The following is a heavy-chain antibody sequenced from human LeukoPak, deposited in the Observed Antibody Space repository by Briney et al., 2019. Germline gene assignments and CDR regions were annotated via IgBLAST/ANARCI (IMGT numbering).Heavy chain of an antibody. CDR2: IYTSGST. CDR1: GGSISSYY. V-gene: IGHV4-4*09. CDR3: ARLVAARRGWFDP. D-gene: IGHD6-6*01. Sequence: PETLSLTCTVSGGSISSYYWSWIRQPPGKGLEWIGYIYTSGSTNYNPSLKSRVTISVDTSKNQFSLKLSSVTAADTAVYYCARLVAARRGWFDPWGQGTLVTVSS. J-gene: IGHJ5*02.